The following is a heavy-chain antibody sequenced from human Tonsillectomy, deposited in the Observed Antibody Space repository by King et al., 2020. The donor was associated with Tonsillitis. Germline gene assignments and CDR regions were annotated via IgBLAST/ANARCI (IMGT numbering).Heavy chain of an antibody. D-gene: IGHD6-19*01. Sequence: HVQLVESGGGVVQPGRSLRLSCAASGFTFSSYTMHWVRQAPGKGLEWVAVISYDGSNKYYADSVKGRFTISRDNSKNTLYLQMNSLRAEDTAVYYCETNEAGTDYWGQGTLVTVSS. J-gene: IGHJ4*02. CDR2: ISYDGSNK. CDR1: GFTFSSYT. V-gene: IGHV3-30*04. CDR3: ETNEAGTDY.